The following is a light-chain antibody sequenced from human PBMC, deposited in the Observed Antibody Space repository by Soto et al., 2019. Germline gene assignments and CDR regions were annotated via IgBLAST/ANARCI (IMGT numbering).Light chain of an antibody. CDR1: SSDVGRYDY. CDR2: EVS. J-gene: IGLJ3*02. CDR3: SSYSSSGTYVL. Sequence: QSALTQPASVSESPGQSITISCTGTSSDVGRYDYVSWYQQHPGKAPQLIIFEVSLRPSGIPNRFSGSKSGNTASLTISGLQPEDEAHYYCSSYSSSGTYVLFGGGTKLTVL. V-gene: IGLV2-14*01.